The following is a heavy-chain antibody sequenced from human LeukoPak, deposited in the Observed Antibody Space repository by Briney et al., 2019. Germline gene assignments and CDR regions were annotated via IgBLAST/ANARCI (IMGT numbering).Heavy chain of an antibody. Sequence: GGSLRLSCAASGFAVSNNYMSWVRQAPGKGLEWVSIIYSGGSTYYADPVKGRFTISRDNSKNTLHLQMKSLRADDMAVYYCGSSPYVWGIDHWGQGTPVTVSS. V-gene: IGHV3-53*01. J-gene: IGHJ4*02. CDR1: GFAVSNNY. D-gene: IGHD3-16*01. CDR2: IYSGGST. CDR3: GSSPYVWGIDH.